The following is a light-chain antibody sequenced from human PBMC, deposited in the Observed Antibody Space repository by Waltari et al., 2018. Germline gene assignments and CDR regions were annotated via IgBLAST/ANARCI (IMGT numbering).Light chain of an antibody. CDR2: GVS. CDR3: SSCRTNTYTWV. CDR1: SRYIGAYDY. Sequence: QSALTQPASVSGSPGQSITISCAGTSRYIGAYDYVPWYQQHPGKAPKLIIFGVSNRPSGVSNRFSASKSANTASLTISGLQAEDEADYFCSSCRTNTYTWVFGGGTRLTVL. V-gene: IGLV2-14*03. J-gene: IGLJ3*02.